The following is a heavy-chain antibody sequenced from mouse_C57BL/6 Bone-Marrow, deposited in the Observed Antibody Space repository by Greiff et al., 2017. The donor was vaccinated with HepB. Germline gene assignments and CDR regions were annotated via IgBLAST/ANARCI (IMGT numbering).Heavy chain of an antibody. V-gene: IGHV5-9*01. Sequence: DVMLVESGGGLVKPGGSLKLSCAASGFTFSSYTMSWVRQTPEKRLEWVATISGGGGNTYYPDSVKGRCTLSIDNAKNTLYLQMSSLRSEDTALYYWARLKGSYYSNSYAMDYWGQGTSVTVSS. CDR1: GFTFSSYT. CDR2: ISGGGGNT. D-gene: IGHD2-5*01. J-gene: IGHJ4*01. CDR3: ARLKGSYYSNSYAMDY.